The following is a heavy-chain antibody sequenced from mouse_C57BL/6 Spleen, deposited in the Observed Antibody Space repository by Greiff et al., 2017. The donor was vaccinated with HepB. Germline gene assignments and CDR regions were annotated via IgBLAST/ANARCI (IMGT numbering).Heavy chain of an antibody. CDR1: GYSITSGYY. CDR3: ARGDYDRDFDY. CDR2: ISYDGSN. D-gene: IGHD2-4*01. V-gene: IGHV3-6*01. J-gene: IGHJ2*01. Sequence: ESGPGLVKPSQSLSLTCSVTGYSITSGYYWNWIRQFPGNKLEWMGYISYDGSNNYNPSLKNRISITRDTSKNQFFLKLNSVTTEDTATYYCARGDYDRDFDYWGQGTTLTVSS.